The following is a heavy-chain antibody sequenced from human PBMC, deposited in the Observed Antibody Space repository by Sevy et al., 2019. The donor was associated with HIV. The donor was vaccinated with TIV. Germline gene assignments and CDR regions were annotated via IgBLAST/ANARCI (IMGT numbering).Heavy chain of an antibody. V-gene: IGHV1-69*13. J-gene: IGHJ3*02. CDR2: IIPIFGTA. D-gene: IGHD3-16*02. Sequence: SVKVSCKASGGTFSSYAISWVRQAPGQGLEWMGGIIPIFGTANYAQKFQGRVTITADESTSTAYMELSSLRSEDTAGYDCAGDVSDNAFDIWGQGTMVTVSS. CDR3: AGDVSDNAFDI. CDR1: GGTFSSYA.